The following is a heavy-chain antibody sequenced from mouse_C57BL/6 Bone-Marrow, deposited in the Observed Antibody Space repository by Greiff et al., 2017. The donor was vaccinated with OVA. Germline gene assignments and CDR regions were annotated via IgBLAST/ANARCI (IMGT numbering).Heavy chain of an antibody. J-gene: IGHJ2*01. V-gene: IGHV14-3*01. CDR3: ASLGPYYCDY. D-gene: IGHD4-1*01. CDR2: IDPANGNP. Sequence: VQLQQSVAELVRPGASVKLSCTASGFHITNTYMHWVKPRPEPGLEWIGRIDPANGNPKSAPKFPGKATITSDTSANTDYLQLSSMKSEDTAIYDCASLGPYYCDYWGQGTTLTVSS. CDR1: GFHITNTY.